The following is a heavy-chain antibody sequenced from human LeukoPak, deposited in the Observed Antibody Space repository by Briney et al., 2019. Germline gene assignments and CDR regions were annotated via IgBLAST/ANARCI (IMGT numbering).Heavy chain of an antibody. Sequence: GESLKISCKGSGYSFTSHWIGWVRQMPGKGLEWMGIVNPDDSDTIYSPSFQGQVTISADESITTAYLQWSSLKASDTAMYYCARLRWPRGGRSSFNYWGQGALVTVSS. CDR1: GYSFTSHW. V-gene: IGHV5-51*01. D-gene: IGHD3-10*01. CDR2: VNPDDSDT. J-gene: IGHJ4*02. CDR3: ARLRWPRGGRSSFNY.